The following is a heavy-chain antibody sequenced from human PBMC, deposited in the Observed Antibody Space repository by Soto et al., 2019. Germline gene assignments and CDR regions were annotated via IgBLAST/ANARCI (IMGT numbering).Heavy chain of an antibody. J-gene: IGHJ4*02. CDR1: GYTFTSYG. V-gene: IGHV1-18*01. CDR2: ISAYNGNT. Sequence: ASVKVSFKASGYTFTSYGISWVRQAPGQGLEWMGWISAYNGNTKYAQKLQGRVTVTTDTSTSTADMELRSLRSDDTAVYYCAREPNYFDYWGQGTLVTVSS. CDR3: AREPNYFDY.